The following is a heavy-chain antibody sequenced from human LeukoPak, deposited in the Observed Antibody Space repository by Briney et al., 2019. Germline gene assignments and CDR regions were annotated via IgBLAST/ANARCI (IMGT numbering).Heavy chain of an antibody. Sequence: ASVKVSCKASGYSFTAFYIHWVRQAPGQGLEWMGWIHPRSGHTRYAQKFQGRVTMARDTSISTVYMDLSSLGSDDTAVYYCARDGEYGTGSYYRGSFDYWGQGILVTVSS. CDR2: IHPRSGHT. J-gene: IGHJ4*02. CDR3: ARDGEYGTGSYYRGSFDY. D-gene: IGHD3-10*01. CDR1: GYSFTAFY. V-gene: IGHV1-2*02.